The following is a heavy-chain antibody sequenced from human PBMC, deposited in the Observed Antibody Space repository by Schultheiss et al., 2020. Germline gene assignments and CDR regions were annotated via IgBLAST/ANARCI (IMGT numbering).Heavy chain of an antibody. Sequence: GGSLRLSCAASGFTFSSYGMHWVRQAPGKGLEWVAVISYDGSNKYYADSVKGRFTISRDNSKNTLYLQMNSLRAEDTAVYYCAKVSSGRSSSFDYWGQGTLVTVSS. CDR3: AKVSSGRSSSFDY. V-gene: IGHV3-30*18. CDR2: ISYDGSNK. CDR1: GFTFSSYG. D-gene: IGHD6-19*01. J-gene: IGHJ4*02.